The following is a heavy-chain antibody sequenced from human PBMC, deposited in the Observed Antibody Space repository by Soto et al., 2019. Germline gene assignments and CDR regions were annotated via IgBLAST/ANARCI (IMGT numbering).Heavy chain of an antibody. J-gene: IGHJ6*02. CDR2: IYYSGST. D-gene: IGHD4-4*01. CDR1: GGSISSGGYY. V-gene: IGHV4-31*03. CDR3: AGGDRLQMRYYRMPV. Sequence: SETLSLSCTVSGGSISSGGYYWSWIRQHPGKGLEWIGYIYYSGSTYYSPSLKSRVTISVDTSKNQFSLKLSSVTAADTAVYYWAGGDRLQMRYYRMPVWGQGTSVTVS.